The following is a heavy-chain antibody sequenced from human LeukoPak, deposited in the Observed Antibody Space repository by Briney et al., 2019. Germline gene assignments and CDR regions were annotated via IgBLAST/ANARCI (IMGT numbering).Heavy chain of an antibody. CDR2: ISGSGGST. D-gene: IGHD2-21*02. Sequence: PGGSLRLSCAASGFTFDDYGMSWVRQAPGKGLEWVSGISGSGGSTSYADSVKGRFTISRDNSKNTLYLQMNSLRAEDTAVYYCAKFSLVVVTANSPDVWGKGTTVTVSS. V-gene: IGHV3-23*01. CDR1: GFTFDDYG. J-gene: IGHJ6*04. CDR3: AKFSLVVVTANSPDV.